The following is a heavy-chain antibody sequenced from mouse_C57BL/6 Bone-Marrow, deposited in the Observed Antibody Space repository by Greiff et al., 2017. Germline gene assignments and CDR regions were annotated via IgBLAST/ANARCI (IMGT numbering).Heavy chain of an antibody. D-gene: IGHD2-4*01. CDR1: GYSITSGYY. J-gene: IGHJ3*01. CDR2: ISYDGSN. Sequence: DVKLQESGPGLVKPSQSLSLTCSVTGYSITSGYYWNWIRQFPGNKLEWMGYISYDGSNNYNPSLKNRISITRDTSKNQFFLKLNSVTTEDTATYYCARGYYDYDGRGFAYWGQGTLVTVSA. V-gene: IGHV3-6*01. CDR3: ARGYYDYDGRGFAY.